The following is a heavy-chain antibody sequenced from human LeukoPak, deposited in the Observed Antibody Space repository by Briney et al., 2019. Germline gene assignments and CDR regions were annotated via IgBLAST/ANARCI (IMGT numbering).Heavy chain of an antibody. CDR1: GGSISSYY. CDR2: IYYSGST. CDR3: ARDETYTSGWQPNHYYYYMDV. J-gene: IGHJ6*03. V-gene: IGHV4-59*12. D-gene: IGHD6-19*01. Sequence: SETLSLTCTVSGGSISSYYWSWIRRPPGKGLEWIGYIYYSGSTNYNPSLKSRVTISVDTSKNQFSLKLSSVTAADTAVYYCARDETYTSGWQPNHYYYYMDVWGKGTTVTVSS.